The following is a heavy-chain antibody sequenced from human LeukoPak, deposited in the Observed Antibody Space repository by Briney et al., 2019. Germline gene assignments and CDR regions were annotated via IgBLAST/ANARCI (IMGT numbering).Heavy chain of an antibody. CDR1: GYTFSHYA. CDR2: INPNSGGT. Sequence: ASVKVSCKASGYTFSHYAVSWVRQAPGQGLEWMGWINPNSGGTNYAQKFQGWVTMTRDTSISTAYMELSRLRSDDTAVYYCARGRYIVVVVAANPLDYGMDVWGQGTTVTVSS. J-gene: IGHJ6*02. CDR3: ARGRYIVVVVAANPLDYGMDV. D-gene: IGHD2-15*01. V-gene: IGHV1-2*04.